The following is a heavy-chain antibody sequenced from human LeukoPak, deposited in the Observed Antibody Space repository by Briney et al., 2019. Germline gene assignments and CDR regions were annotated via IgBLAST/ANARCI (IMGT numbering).Heavy chain of an antibody. D-gene: IGHD1-7*01. CDR3: ASDPNYERFDY. V-gene: IGHV1-69*13. Sequence: ASVKVSCKASGGTFSSYAISWVRQAPGQGLEWMGGIIPIFGTANYAQKFQGRVTITADESTSTAYMELSSLRSEDTAVYYCASDPNYERFDYWGQGTLVTVSS. CDR2: IIPIFGTA. J-gene: IGHJ4*02. CDR1: GGTFSSYA.